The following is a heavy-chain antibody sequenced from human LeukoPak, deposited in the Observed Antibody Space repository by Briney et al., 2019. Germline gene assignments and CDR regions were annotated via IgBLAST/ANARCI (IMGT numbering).Heavy chain of an antibody. CDR1: GGSISSYY. CDR3: ARQHRSGHFDH. CDR2: IYYSGST. Sequence: SETLSPTCTVSGGSISSYYWSWIRQPPGKGLEWIGYIYYSGSTNYNPSLKSRVTISVDTSKNQFSLKLSSVTAADTAVYYCARQHRSGHFDHWGQGTLVTVSS. V-gene: IGHV4-59*08. J-gene: IGHJ4*02. D-gene: IGHD2-15*01.